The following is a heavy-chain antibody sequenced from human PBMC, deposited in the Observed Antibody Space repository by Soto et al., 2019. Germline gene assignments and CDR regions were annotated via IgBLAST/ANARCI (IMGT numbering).Heavy chain of an antibody. CDR2: IRSKAYGGTT. J-gene: IGHJ4*02. CDR3: AKDSLSPVAARIYYFDQ. D-gene: IGHD6-25*01. CDR1: GFTFGDYA. Sequence: GGSLRLSCTASGFTFGDYAMSWFRQAPGKGLEWVGFIRSKAYGGTTEYAASVKGRFTISRDNSKSTLYLQLDSLRAEDTGTYYCAKDSLSPVAARIYYFDQWGQGSLVTVSS. V-gene: IGHV3-49*03.